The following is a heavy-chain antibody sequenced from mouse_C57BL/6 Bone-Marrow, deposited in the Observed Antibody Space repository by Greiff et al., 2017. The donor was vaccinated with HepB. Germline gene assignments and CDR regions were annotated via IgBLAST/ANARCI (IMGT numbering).Heavy chain of an antibody. D-gene: IGHD1-1*01. Sequence: QVQLKQSGAELVRPGTSVKVSCKASGYAFTNYLIEWVKQRPGQGLEWIGVINPGSGGTNYNEKFKGKATLTADKSSSTAYMQLSSLTSEDSAVYFCARDHYYGSGYYFDYWGQGTTLTVSS. J-gene: IGHJ2*01. CDR3: ARDHYYGSGYYFDY. CDR1: GYAFTNYL. CDR2: INPGSGGT. V-gene: IGHV1-54*01.